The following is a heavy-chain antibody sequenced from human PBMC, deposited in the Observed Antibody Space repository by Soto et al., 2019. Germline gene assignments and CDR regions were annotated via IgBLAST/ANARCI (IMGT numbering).Heavy chain of an antibody. CDR3: ARDRYTDGDFDY. CDR2: ISSSGSTI. D-gene: IGHD5-18*01. Sequence: PGGSLRLSCAASGFTFSSYEMNWDRQAPGKGLEWVSYISSSGSTIYYADSVKGRFTISRDNAKNSLYLQMNSLRAEDTAVYYCARDRYTDGDFDYWGQGTLVTVSS. J-gene: IGHJ4*02. V-gene: IGHV3-48*03. CDR1: GFTFSSYE.